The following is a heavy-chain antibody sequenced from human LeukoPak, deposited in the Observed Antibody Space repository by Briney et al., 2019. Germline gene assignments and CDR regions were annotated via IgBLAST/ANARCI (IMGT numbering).Heavy chain of an antibody. CDR2: INWVGDTS. J-gene: IGHJ4*02. CDR3: AKDRQYGDYGGGDFFDS. V-gene: IGHV3-43*01. D-gene: IGHD4-17*01. Sequence: GGSLRLSCAASGFAFDDYTMHWVRQAPGKGLQWISSINWVGDTSSYADSVKGRFTVSRDNTEGSLYLQMDSLRSEDTALYYCAKDRQYGDYGGGDFFDSWGQGTLVTVSS. CDR1: GFAFDDYT.